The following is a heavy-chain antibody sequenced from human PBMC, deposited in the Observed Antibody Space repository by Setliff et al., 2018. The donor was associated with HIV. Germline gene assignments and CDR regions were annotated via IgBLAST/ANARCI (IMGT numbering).Heavy chain of an antibody. CDR2: IYYTGIT. V-gene: IGHV4-59*01. J-gene: IGHJ4*02. CDR3: ARGGYYDILTGYSNGFDY. D-gene: IGHD3-9*01. Sequence: SETLSLTCTVSGDSISIYYWSWIRQPPGKGLEWIGYIYYTGITTYNPSLKSRDTISVDTSKNQFSLKLSSVTAADTAVYYCARGGYYDILTGYSNGFDYWGQGTLVTVSS. CDR1: GDSISIYY.